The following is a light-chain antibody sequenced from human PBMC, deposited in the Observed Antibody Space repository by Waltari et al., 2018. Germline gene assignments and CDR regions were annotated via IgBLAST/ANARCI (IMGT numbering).Light chain of an antibody. CDR1: QVIRND. V-gene: IGKV1-6*01. Sequence: AIQMTQSPSSLSASVGDRVTITCRASQVIRNDLGWYQQKPGKAPKLLIYSASSLQSGVPSRFRGSGSGTDFTLTISSLQPEDVATDYCLQDYDYPWTFGQGTKVEIE. J-gene: IGKJ1*01. CDR2: SAS. CDR3: LQDYDYPWT.